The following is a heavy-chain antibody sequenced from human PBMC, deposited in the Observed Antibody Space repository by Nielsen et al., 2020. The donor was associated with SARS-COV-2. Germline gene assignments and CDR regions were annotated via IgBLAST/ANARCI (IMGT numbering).Heavy chain of an antibody. J-gene: IGHJ2*01. V-gene: IGHV3-30*18. D-gene: IGHD1-26*01. CDR3: AKVAHSGSYLIGWYFDL. CDR1: GFTFSSYG. CDR2: ISYDGSNK. Sequence: GESLKISCAASGFTFSSYGMHWVRQAPGKGLEWVAVISYDGSNKYYADSVKGRFTISRDNSKNTLYLQMNSLRAEDTAVYYCAKVAHSGSYLIGWYFDLWGRGTLVTVSS.